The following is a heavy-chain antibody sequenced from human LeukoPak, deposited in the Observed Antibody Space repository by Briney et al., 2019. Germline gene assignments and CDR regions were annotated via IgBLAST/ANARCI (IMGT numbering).Heavy chain of an antibody. Sequence: GGSLKLSCAASGFTFSSYSMNWVRQAPGKGLEWVSSISSSSSYIYYADSVKGRFTISRDNAKNSLYLQMNSLRAEDTAVYYCARGYYDSSGYCDYWGQGTLVTVSS. J-gene: IGHJ4*02. CDR3: ARGYYDSSGYCDY. CDR2: ISSSSSYI. V-gene: IGHV3-21*01. D-gene: IGHD3-22*01. CDR1: GFTFSSYS.